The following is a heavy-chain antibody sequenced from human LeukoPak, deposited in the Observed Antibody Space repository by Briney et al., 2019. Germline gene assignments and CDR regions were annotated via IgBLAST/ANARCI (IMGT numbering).Heavy chain of an antibody. CDR3: ARAGQGYCTSAGCFLSLDY. J-gene: IGHJ4*02. CDR2: IYYSGST. V-gene: IGHV4-34*01. CDR1: GGSFSGYY. Sequence: SETLSLTCAVYGGSFSGYYWGWIRQPPGKGLEWIGSIYYSGSTYYNPSLKSRVTISVDTSKNQFSLKLSSVTAADTAVYYCARAGQGYCTSAGCFLSLDYWGQGTLVTVSS. D-gene: IGHD2-2*01.